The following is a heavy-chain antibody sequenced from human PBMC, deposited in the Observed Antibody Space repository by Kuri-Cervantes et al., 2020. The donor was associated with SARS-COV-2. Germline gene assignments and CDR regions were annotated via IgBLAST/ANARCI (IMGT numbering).Heavy chain of an antibody. J-gene: IGHJ6*03. V-gene: IGHV3-33*08. D-gene: IGHD3-16*01. Sequence: GGSLRLSCEASGFIFSRYGMHWARQAPGKGLEWVAVIWYDGENEYYAGSVKGRFTISRDNSKNTVSLHMNSLRAEDTAMYYCARGAANYYYMDVWGKGTTVTVSS. CDR1: GFIFSRYG. CDR3: ARGAANYYYMDV. CDR2: IWYDGENE.